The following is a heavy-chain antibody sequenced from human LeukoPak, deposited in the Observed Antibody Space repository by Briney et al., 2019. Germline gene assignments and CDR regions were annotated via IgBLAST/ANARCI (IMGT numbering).Heavy chain of an antibody. D-gene: IGHD5/OR15-5a*01. Sequence: GGSLRLSCAASGSTFSTYWMHWVRQAPGKGLVWVSHINSDGSSTTYADSVKGRFTISRDNARNTLYLQMNSLRAEDTAVYYCARDDVVSGTGLGDYWGQGTLVTVSS. V-gene: IGHV3-74*01. J-gene: IGHJ4*02. CDR1: GSTFSTYW. CDR3: ARDDVVSGTGLGDY. CDR2: INSDGSST.